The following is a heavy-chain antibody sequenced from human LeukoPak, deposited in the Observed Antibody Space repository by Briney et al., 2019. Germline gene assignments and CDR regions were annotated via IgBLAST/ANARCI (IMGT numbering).Heavy chain of an antibody. Sequence: SPTLSLTFAISGDSVSSNSAAWNWLRQSPSRGLEWLGRTYYRYKWYNDYAVSVKSRITINPDTYKNQFPLQLNSVTPEDTAVYYCAMGNGYNFDYWGQGTLVTVSS. J-gene: IGHJ4*02. D-gene: IGHD5-24*01. CDR1: GDSVSSNSAA. V-gene: IGHV6-1*01. CDR2: TYYRYKWYN. CDR3: AMGNGYNFDY.